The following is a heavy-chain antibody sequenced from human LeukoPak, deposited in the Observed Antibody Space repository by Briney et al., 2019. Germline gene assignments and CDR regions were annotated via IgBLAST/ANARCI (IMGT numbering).Heavy chain of an antibody. CDR1: GGSIGSHY. V-gene: IGHV4-59*11. J-gene: IGHJ5*02. CDR2: IYYDGNT. D-gene: IGHD2-15*01. Sequence: SETLSLTCTVSGGSIGSHYWSWIRQPPGKGLEWIGYIYYDGNTNYNPSLKSRVTISVDTSKNQFSLKLSSATAADTAVYYCARDGSFPGSLNNWLDPWGQGTLVTVSS. CDR3: ARDGSFPGSLNNWLDP.